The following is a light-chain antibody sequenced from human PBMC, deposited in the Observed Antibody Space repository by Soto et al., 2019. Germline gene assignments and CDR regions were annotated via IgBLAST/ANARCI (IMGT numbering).Light chain of an antibody. CDR3: QQYNNWPPIT. V-gene: IGKV3D-15*01. Sequence: EIVLTRSAATLSLSPGERATLSCGASQSVSSYLAWYQQKPGQAPRLLIYGASTRATGIPARFSGSGSGTEFTLTISSLQSQDFAVYYCQQYNNWPPITFGQGTRLEIK. CDR1: QSVSSY. CDR2: GAS. J-gene: IGKJ5*01.